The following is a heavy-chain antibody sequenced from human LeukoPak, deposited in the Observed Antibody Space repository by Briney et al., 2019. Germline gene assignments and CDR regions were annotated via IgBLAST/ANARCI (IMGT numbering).Heavy chain of an antibody. Sequence: QPGGSLRLSCAASGFTFSSYAKHWVRQAPGKGLEWVAVISYDGSNKYYADSVKGRFTISRDNSKNTLYLQMNSLRAEDTAVYYCARDPSLTYYYDSSGYYSDYWGQGTLVTVSS. CDR2: ISYDGSNK. J-gene: IGHJ4*02. D-gene: IGHD3-22*01. CDR1: GFTFSSYA. V-gene: IGHV3-30*04. CDR3: ARDPSLTYYYDSSGYYSDY.